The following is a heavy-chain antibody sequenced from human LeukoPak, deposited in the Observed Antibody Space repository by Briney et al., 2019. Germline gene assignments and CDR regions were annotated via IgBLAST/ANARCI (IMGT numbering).Heavy chain of an antibody. CDR2: ISSDGGTI. CDR1: GFPFSRKT. CDR3: ARDNGMTSGWYAGRIDYYYGMDV. V-gene: IGHV3-48*02. J-gene: IGHJ6*02. D-gene: IGHD6-19*01. Sequence: PGGSLRLSCAAPGFPFSRKTMNWVRPAPGKGLEWVSYISSDGGTIYYADSVRGRFTISRDNAKNSLYLQMNSLRDEDTAVYYCARDNGMTSGWYAGRIDYYYGMDVWGQGTTVTVSS.